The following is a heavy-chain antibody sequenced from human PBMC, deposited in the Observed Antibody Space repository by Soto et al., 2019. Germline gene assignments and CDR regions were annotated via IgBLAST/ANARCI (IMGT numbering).Heavy chain of an antibody. D-gene: IGHD5-18*01. CDR2: ISSDGTT. J-gene: IGHJ5*02. Sequence: QVQLQESGPGLVKPSETLSLTCIVSGGSISGYYWSWIRQPAGKELEWIGRISSDGTTNYNPSLKGRGTMSVDTSKKQISLKLTSVTAADTAMYYCARDRGYRSGSFGSWGQGVLVTVSS. CDR1: GGSISGYY. V-gene: IGHV4-4*07. CDR3: ARDRGYRSGSFGS.